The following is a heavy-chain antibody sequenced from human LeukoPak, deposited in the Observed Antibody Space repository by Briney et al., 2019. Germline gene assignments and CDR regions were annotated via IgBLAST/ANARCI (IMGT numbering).Heavy chain of an antibody. CDR2: IYYSGNT. J-gene: IGHJ6*03. CDR3: AREGWASMVYYYYYMDV. Sequence: PSETLSLTCTVSGGSISSTSYYWGWIRQPPGKGLEWIGSIYYSGNTYYNPSLKSRVTISVDTSKNQFSLKLSSVTAADTAVYYCAREGWASMVYYYYYMDVWGKGTTVTVSS. V-gene: IGHV4-39*07. D-gene: IGHD3-10*01. CDR1: GGSISSTSYY.